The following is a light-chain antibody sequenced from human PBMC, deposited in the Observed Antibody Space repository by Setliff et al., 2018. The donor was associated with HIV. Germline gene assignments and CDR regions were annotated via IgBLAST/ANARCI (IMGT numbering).Light chain of an antibody. Sequence: SALTQPRSVSGSPGQSVTISCTGTSSDVGGYNYVSWYQQHPGKAPKLMIYDVSKWPSGVPDRSSGSKSGNTASLTISGLQAEDEADYYCCSYTGSYTLGVFGTGTKVTVL. CDR1: SSDVGGYNY. J-gene: IGLJ1*01. CDR2: DVS. CDR3: CSYTGSYTLGV. V-gene: IGLV2-11*01.